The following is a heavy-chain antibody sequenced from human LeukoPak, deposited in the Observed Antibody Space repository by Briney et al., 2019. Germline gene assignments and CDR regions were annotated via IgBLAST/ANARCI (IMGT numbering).Heavy chain of an antibody. J-gene: IGHJ4*02. D-gene: IGHD4-17*01. CDR3: ARGNVGDSLRALDY. CDR2: INHSGST. CDR1: GGSFSGYY. Sequence: SETLSLACAVYGGSFSGYYWSWIRQPPGKGLEWIGEINHSGSTNYNPSLKSRVTISVDTSKNQFSLKLSSVTAADTAVYYCARGNVGDSLRALDYWGQGTLVTVSS. V-gene: IGHV4-34*01.